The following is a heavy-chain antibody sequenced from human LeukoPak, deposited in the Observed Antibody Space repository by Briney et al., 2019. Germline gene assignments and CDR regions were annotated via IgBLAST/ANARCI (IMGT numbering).Heavy chain of an antibody. CDR3: ASRAVAGDYYYYGMDV. Sequence: SVKVSCKASGYTFTGYYMHWVRQAPGQGLEWMGRIIPILGIANYAQKFQGRVTITADKSTSTAYMELSSLRSEDTAVYYCASRAVAGDYYYYGMDVWGQGTTVTVSS. V-gene: IGHV1-69*02. J-gene: IGHJ6*02. CDR2: IIPILGIA. D-gene: IGHD6-19*01. CDR1: GYTFTGYY.